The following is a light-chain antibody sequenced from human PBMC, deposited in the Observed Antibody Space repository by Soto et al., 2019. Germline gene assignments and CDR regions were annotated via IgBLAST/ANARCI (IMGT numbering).Light chain of an antibody. Sequence: EIVMTQSPATLSVSPGERATLSCRASQSVSSNLAWYQQKPGQAPRLLIYGASTRAAGITDRFSGSGSGTEFILTISRLEPEDFAVYYCQQYDDSPLFGPGTKVDNK. CDR3: QQYDDSPL. V-gene: IGKV3D-15*02. J-gene: IGKJ3*01. CDR2: GAS. CDR1: QSVSSN.